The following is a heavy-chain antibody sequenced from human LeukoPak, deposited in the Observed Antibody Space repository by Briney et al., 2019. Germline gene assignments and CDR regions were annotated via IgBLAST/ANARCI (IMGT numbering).Heavy chain of an antibody. J-gene: IGHJ4*02. D-gene: IGHD5-18*01. CDR1: GFTFSSYA. Sequence: GGSLRLSCAAAGFTFSSYAMSWVRQAPGKGLEWASAISGSGGSTYYADSVKGRFTISRDNSKNTLYLQMNSLRAEDTAVYYCARSGYSYGGDYWGQGTLVTVSS. CDR3: ARSGYSYGGDY. CDR2: ISGSGGST. V-gene: IGHV3-23*01.